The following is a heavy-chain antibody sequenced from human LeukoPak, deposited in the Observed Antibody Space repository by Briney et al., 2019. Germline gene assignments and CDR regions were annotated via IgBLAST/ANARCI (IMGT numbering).Heavy chain of an antibody. V-gene: IGHV7-4-1*02. Sequence: ASVKVSCKASGYTFTSYAMNWVRQAPGQGLEWMGWINTNTGNPTYAQGFTGRFVFSLDTSVSTAYLQISSLKAEDTAVYYCARDFGFSYSSGWFEFDYWGQGTLVTVSS. J-gene: IGHJ4*02. CDR1: GYTFTSYA. CDR2: INTNTGNP. D-gene: IGHD6-19*01. CDR3: ARDFGFSYSSGWFEFDY.